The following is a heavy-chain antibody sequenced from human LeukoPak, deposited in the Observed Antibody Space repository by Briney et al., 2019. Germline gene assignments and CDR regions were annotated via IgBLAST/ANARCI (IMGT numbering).Heavy chain of an antibody. D-gene: IGHD6-6*01. V-gene: IGHV3-48*04. J-gene: IGHJ4*02. Sequence: PGGSLRLSCAASGFTFSSYAMHWVRQAPGKGLEWVSYISSSSSIYYGDSVKGRFTMSRDNAKNSLYLQMNSLRAEDTAVYYCAREYSSSSGRCFDSWGQGTLVTVSS. CDR3: AREYSSSSGRCFDS. CDR2: ISSSSSI. CDR1: GFTFSSYA.